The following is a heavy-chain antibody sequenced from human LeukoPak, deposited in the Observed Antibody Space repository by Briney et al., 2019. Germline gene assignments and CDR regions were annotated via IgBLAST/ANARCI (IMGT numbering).Heavy chain of an antibody. J-gene: IGHJ4*02. V-gene: IGHV3-11*01. CDR3: AREISGERTYYFDY. D-gene: IGHD1-26*01. CDR1: GFTFSDYY. Sequence: GGSLRLSCAASGFTFSDYYMSWIRHAPAKGLEWVSYISSSGSTIYYADSVRGRFTISRDNAKNSLYLQMNSLRAEDTAVYYCAREISGERTYYFDYWGQGTLVTVSS. CDR2: ISSSGSTI.